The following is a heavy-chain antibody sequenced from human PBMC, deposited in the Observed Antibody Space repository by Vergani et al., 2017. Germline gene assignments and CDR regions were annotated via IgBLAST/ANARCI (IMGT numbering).Heavy chain of an antibody. Sequence: EVQLVESGGGLVKPGGSLRLSCAASGFTFSSYSMNWVRQAPGKGLEWVSSISSSSSYIYYADSVKGRFTISRDNAKNSLYLQMNSLRAEDTAVYYWARVGIVLNTKGGFDPWGQGTLVTVSS. CDR1: GFTFSSYS. V-gene: IGHV3-21*01. J-gene: IGHJ5*02. CDR3: ARVGIVLNTKGGFDP. CDR2: ISSSSSYI. D-gene: IGHD2-8*01.